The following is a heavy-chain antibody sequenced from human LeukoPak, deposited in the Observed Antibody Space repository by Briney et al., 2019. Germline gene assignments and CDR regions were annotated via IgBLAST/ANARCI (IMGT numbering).Heavy chain of an antibody. CDR3: AKNGRGYSSDYFDY. CDR2: IGGDGATT. Sequence: GGSLRLSCAASGFTFSSYSMNWVRQAPGKGLERVSVIGGDGATTYYAGSVKGRFTISRDNSKNTLYLQMNSLRAEDTAVYSCAKNGRGYSSDYFDYWGQGTLVTVSS. J-gene: IGHJ4*02. D-gene: IGHD5-18*01. CDR1: GFTFSSYS. V-gene: IGHV3-23*01.